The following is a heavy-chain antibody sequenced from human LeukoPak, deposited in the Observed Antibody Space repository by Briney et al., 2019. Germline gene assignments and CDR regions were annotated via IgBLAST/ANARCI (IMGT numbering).Heavy chain of an antibody. J-gene: IGHJ6*03. CDR1: GYTFTAYA. CDR3: ARGVTAGGYYYYYMDV. V-gene: IGHV7-4-1*02. CDR2: INTNTGNP. Sequence: ASVKVSCKASGYTFTAYAMIWVRQAPGQGLEWMGWINTNTGNPTYAQGLTGRFVFSLDTSVSTAYLQISSLKAEDTAVYYCARGVTAGGYYYYYMDVWGKGTTVTISS. D-gene: IGHD6-13*01.